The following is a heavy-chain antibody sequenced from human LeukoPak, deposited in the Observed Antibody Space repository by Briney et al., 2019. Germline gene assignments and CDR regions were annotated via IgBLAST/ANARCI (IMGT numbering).Heavy chain of an antibody. V-gene: IGHV3-9*01. CDR1: GFTFDDYA. CDR2: ISWNSGSM. J-gene: IGHJ6*03. CDR3: AKMSYYYYYMDV. Sequence: GGSLRLSCAASGFTFDDYAMHWVRQAPGKGLEWVSGISWNSGSMGYADSVKGRFTISRDNAKNSLYLQMNSLRAEDTALYYCAKMSYYYYYMDVWGKGTTVTISS.